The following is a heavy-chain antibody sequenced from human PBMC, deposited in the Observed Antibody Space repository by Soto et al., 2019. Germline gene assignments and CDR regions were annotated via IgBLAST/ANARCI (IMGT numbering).Heavy chain of an antibody. J-gene: IGHJ4*02. CDR3: AALYWAASGTRYYFDY. CDR1: GFSSTTDGMG. CDR2: IYWDGDK. V-gene: IGHV2-5*02. Sequence: QITLKESGPTLVKPTQTLTLTCTFSGFSSTTDGMGVGWIRQPPGKALEWLALIYWDGDKSYRPSLKSTPTITKDAPRTQVVPTLTNIVPPDTATYDCAALYWAASGTRYYFDYWGQGTLVTVSS. D-gene: IGHD6-13*01.